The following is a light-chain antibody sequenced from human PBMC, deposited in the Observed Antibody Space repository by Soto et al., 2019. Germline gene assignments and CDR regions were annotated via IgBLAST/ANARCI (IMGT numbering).Light chain of an antibody. J-gene: IGKJ1*01. CDR3: QQYNNWPL. CDR1: QSVSSN. Sequence: EIVMTQSPATLSVSPGERATLSCRASQSVSSNLAWYQQKSGQDPRLLIYGASTRTTGIPARFSGSGSGTEFTLTISSLQSEDFAVYYCQQYNNWPLFGQGTKVDI. CDR2: GAS. V-gene: IGKV3-15*01.